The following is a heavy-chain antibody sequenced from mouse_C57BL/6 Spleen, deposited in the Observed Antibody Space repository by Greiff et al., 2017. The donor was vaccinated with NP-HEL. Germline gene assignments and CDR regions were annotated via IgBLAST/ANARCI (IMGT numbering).Heavy chain of an antibody. CDR2: LDPPSCGT. CDR1: GYPFTRYW. V-gene: IGHV1-72*01. Sequence: LLQPGASVKLYCKAAGYPFTRYWMHFVTPRPFRVLEWIFLLDPPSCGTKYNEKFKSKATLTVDKPSSTAYMQLSSLTSEDSAVYYCARGGYYSMGYWGQGTSVTVSS. D-gene: IGHD1-1*02. CDR3: ARGGYYSMGY. J-gene: IGHJ4*01.